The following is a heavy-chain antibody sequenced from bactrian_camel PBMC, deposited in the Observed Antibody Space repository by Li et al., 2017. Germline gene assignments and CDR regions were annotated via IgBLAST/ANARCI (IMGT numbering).Heavy chain of an antibody. CDR1: GYRYSSYC. CDR2: IYRDGGAT. J-gene: IGHJ6*01. D-gene: IGHD5*01. V-gene: IGHV3S6*01. CDR3: AAVWPSSVDYGLDTPCETQRGSFGY. Sequence: HVQLVESGGGSVQVGGSLRLSCEVSGYRYSSYCVGWFRRVGNEREGVASIYRDGGATHYADSVTGRFTISQEYPKKMVYLQMNSLKPEDSGMYYCAAVWPSSVDYGLDTPCETQRGSFGYMGQGTQVTVS.